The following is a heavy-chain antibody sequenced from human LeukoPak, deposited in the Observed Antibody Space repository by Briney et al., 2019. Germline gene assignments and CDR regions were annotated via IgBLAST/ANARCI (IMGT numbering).Heavy chain of an antibody. CDR1: GFTFTNYR. D-gene: IGHD4-17*01. Sequence: PGGSLRLSCAASGFTFTNYRMTWVRQAPGKGPEWVSSISSTSGYIFYADSVQGRFTISRDNAKSSLYLQMNSLRAEDTAVYYCARENGDYADAFDIWGQGTMVTVSS. V-gene: IGHV3-21*01. CDR2: ISSTSGYI. J-gene: IGHJ3*02. CDR3: ARENGDYADAFDI.